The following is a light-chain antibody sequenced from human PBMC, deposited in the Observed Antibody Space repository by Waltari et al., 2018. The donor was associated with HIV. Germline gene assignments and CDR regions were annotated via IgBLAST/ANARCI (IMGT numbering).Light chain of an antibody. J-gene: IGKJ5*01. V-gene: IGKV1-13*02. CDR1: QAISSS. Sequence: AIQLTQSPSSLSASVGDRVTIPCRASQAISSSLAWYQPEPGKAPNLLIYHASTLESGVPSRFSGSGSGADFTLTISSLQPEDSATYYCQQFNTYPQTFGQGTQLEIK. CDR2: HAS. CDR3: QQFNTYPQT.